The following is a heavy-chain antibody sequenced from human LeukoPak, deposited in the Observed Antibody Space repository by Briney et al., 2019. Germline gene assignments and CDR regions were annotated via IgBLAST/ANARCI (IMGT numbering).Heavy chain of an antibody. Sequence: PGGSLRLSCAASGFTVSSNYMSWVRQAPGKGLEWVSVIYSGGSTYYADSVKGRFTISRDNSKNTLYLQMNSLRAEDTAVYYCARDNRYYDILTGYYRYFDLWGRGTLVTVSS. D-gene: IGHD3-9*01. CDR2: IYSGGST. CDR1: GFTVSSNY. J-gene: IGHJ2*01. V-gene: IGHV3-66*01. CDR3: ARDNRYYDILTGYYRYFDL.